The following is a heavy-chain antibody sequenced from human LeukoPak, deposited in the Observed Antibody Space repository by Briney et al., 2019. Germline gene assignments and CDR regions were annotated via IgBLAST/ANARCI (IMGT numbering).Heavy chain of an antibody. J-gene: IGHJ5*02. D-gene: IGHD4-17*01. CDR3: AVSTTVEFDP. CDR2: ISRSSSDI. V-gene: IGHV3-21*01. Sequence: GGSLRLSCAASGFTFSSYSMNWVRQAPGKGLEWVSSISRSSSDIYYAHSVKGRFTISRDTAKSSLYLQMRSLRPEDTAVYYCAVSTTVEFDPRGQGTLVNVSS. CDR1: GFTFSSYS.